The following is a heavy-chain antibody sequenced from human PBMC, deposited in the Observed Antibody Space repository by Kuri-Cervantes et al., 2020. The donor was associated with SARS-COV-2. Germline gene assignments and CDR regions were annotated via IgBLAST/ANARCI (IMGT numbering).Heavy chain of an antibody. D-gene: IGHD4-23*01. CDR1: GYTFTSYG. Sequence: ASVKVSCKASGYTFTSYGISWVRQPPGQGLEWMGWISAYNGNTNYAQKLQGRVTTTTDTSTSTAYMELRSLRSDDTAVYYCARDRFHYGGNSFSVGRTDGNVWGDKYYYGMDVWGQGPAVTVSS. CDR3: ARDRFHYGGNSFSVGRTDGNVWGDKYYYGMDV. V-gene: IGHV1-18*01. CDR2: ISAYNGNT. J-gene: IGHJ6*02.